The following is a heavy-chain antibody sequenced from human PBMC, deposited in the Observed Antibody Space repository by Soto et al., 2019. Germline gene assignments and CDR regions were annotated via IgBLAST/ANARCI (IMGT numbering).Heavy chain of an antibody. CDR1: GFTFSSYA. D-gene: IGHD6-6*01. CDR2: ISSNGGST. Sequence: GSLGGSGSASGFTFSSYAMHWVRQAPGKGLEYVSAISSNGGSTYYADSVKGRFTISRDNSKNTLYLQMSSLRAEDTAVYYCVKDVRSSSSNWFDPWGQGTLVTVSS. J-gene: IGHJ5*02. V-gene: IGHV3-64D*06. CDR3: VKDVRSSSSNWFDP.